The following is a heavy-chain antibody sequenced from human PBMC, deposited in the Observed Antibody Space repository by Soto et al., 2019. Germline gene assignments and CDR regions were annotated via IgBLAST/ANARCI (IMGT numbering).Heavy chain of an antibody. J-gene: IGHJ5*02. Sequence: SETLSLTCIVSGASISGFYWSWIRKSAGKGLEWIGRIYATGTTDYNPSLKSRVMMSVDTSKKQFSLKLRSVTAADTAVYYCVRDGTKALRDWFDPWGQGISVTVSS. D-gene: IGHD1-1*01. CDR1: GASISGFY. CDR3: VRDGTKALRDWFDP. CDR2: IYATGTT. V-gene: IGHV4-4*07.